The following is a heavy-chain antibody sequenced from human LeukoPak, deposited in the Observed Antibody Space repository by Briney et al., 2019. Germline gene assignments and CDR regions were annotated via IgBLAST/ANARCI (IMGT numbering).Heavy chain of an antibody. Sequence: HPGGSLRLSCAASGFTFSSYGMHWVRQAPGKGLEWVAVISYDGSNKYYADSVKGRFTISRDNSKNTLYLQMNSLRAEDTAVYYCARARDGGNPKYYFDYWGQGTLVTVSS. D-gene: IGHD4-23*01. CDR2: ISYDGSNK. J-gene: IGHJ4*02. CDR1: GFTFSSYG. V-gene: IGHV3-30*03. CDR3: ARARDGGNPKYYFDY.